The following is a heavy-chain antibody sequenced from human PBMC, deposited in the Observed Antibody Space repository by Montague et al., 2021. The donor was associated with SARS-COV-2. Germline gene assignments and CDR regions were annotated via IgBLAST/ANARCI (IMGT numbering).Heavy chain of an antibody. D-gene: IGHD6-19*01. V-gene: IGHV4-39*02. Sequence: SETLSLTCTVSGGSINNTSYYWGWIRQPPGKRLEWIGSIFYRGNTHYNSSLKSRVTVSVDTSKNHFSLNLTSVTAADTALYCCARLTTSGSIAWGQGTLVTVSS. CDR3: ARLTTSGSIA. J-gene: IGHJ5*02. CDR1: GGSINNTSYY. CDR2: IFYRGNT.